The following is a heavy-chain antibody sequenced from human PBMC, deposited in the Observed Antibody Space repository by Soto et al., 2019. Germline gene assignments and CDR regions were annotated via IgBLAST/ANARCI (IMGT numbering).Heavy chain of an antibody. V-gene: IGHV3-30-3*01. CDR1: GFTFSSYA. J-gene: IGHJ6*02. CDR3: ARENAGGGRLYYDYGMDV. Sequence: QVQLVESGGGVVQPGRSLRLSCAASGFTFSSYAMHWVRQAPGKGLEWVAVISYDGSNKYYADSVKGRFTISRDNSKNALYLQMTSLRSEDTAVYYCARENAGGGRLYYDYGMDVWGQGTTVTVSS. CDR2: ISYDGSNK. D-gene: IGHD3-16*01.